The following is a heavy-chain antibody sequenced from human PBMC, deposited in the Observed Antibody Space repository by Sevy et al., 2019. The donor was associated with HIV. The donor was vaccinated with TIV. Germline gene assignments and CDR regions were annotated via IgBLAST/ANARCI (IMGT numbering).Heavy chain of an antibody. CDR3: ARALTLWSGYHSHMDV. J-gene: IGHJ6*03. V-gene: IGHV3-74*01. D-gene: IGHD3-3*01. Sequence: GGSLRLSCGASGFNFSSFWMHWVRQAPGRGLVWVSRINSDGIATSYADSVKGRVTISRDNAKNTLYLQMNSLGAEDTGVYFCARALTLWSGYHSHMDVWGKGTTVTVSS. CDR2: INSDGIAT. CDR1: GFNFSSFW.